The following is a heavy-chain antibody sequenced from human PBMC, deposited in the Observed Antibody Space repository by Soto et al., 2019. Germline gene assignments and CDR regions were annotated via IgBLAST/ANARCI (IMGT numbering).Heavy chain of an antibody. CDR3: ERETTQQLVWDY. D-gene: IGHD6-13*01. Sequence: SETLSLTCTVSGGSISSYYWSWIRQPAGKGLEWIGRIYTSGSTNYNPSLKGRVTMSVDTSKNQFSLKLSSVTAADTAVYYCERETTQQLVWDYWGQGTLVTVSS. CDR2: IYTSGST. CDR1: GGSISSYY. J-gene: IGHJ4*02. V-gene: IGHV4-4*07.